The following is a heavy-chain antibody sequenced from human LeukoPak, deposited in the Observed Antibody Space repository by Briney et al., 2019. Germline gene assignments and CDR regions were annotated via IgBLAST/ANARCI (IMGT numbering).Heavy chain of an antibody. D-gene: IGHD5-24*01. V-gene: IGHV1-18*01. Sequence: RASVKVSCKASGYTFTSYGISWVRQAPGQGLEWMGWISAYNGNTNYAQKLQGRVPMTTDTSTSTAYMELRSLRSDDTAVYYCARDRGGYNPTEADYWGQGTLVTVSS. CDR1: GYTFTSYG. J-gene: IGHJ4*02. CDR3: ARDRGGYNPTEADY. CDR2: ISAYNGNT.